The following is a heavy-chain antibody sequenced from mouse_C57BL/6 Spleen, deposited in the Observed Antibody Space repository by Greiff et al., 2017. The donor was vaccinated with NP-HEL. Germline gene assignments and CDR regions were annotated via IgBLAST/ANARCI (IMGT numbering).Heavy chain of an antibody. CDR2: IFPGSGST. Sequence: QVQLQQSGPELVKPGASVKISCKASGYTFTDYYINWVKQRPGQGLEWIGWIFPGSGSTYYNEKFKGKATLTVDKSSSTAYMLLSSLTSEDSAVYFCARSSAYYSNYVGYAMDYWGQGTSVTVSS. V-gene: IGHV1-75*01. D-gene: IGHD2-5*01. CDR3: ARSSAYYSNYVGYAMDY. CDR1: GYTFTDYY. J-gene: IGHJ4*01.